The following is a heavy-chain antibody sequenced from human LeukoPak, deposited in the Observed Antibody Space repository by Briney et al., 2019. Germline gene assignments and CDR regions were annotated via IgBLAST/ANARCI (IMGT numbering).Heavy chain of an antibody. CDR3: ARRAGMVRGVISWFDP. CDR1: GGSVSTYY. CDR2: IYYSGST. J-gene: IGHJ5*02. D-gene: IGHD3-10*01. Sequence: SETLSLTCTVSGGSVSTYYWSWIRQPPGKGLEWIGYIYYSGSTGYNPSLKSRVTISVDTSKNQFSLKLSSVTAADTAVYYCARRAGMVRGVISWFDPWGQGTLVTVSS. V-gene: IGHV4-59*02.